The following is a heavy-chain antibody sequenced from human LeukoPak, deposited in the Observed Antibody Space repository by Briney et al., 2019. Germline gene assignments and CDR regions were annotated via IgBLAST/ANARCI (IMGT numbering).Heavy chain of an antibody. CDR3: ARTPYYGSGSYYYYYYGMDV. D-gene: IGHD3-10*01. J-gene: IGHJ6*02. CDR1: GGSISSYY. CDR2: IYTSGST. V-gene: IGHV4-4*07. Sequence: SETLSLTCTVSGGSISSYYWSWIRQPAGEGLEWIGRIYTSGSTNYNPSLKSRVTMSVDTSKNQFSLKLSSVTAADTAVYYCARTPYYGSGSYYYYYYGMDVWGQGTTVTVSS.